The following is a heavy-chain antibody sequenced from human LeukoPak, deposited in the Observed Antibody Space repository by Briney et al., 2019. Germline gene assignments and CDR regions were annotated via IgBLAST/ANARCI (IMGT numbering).Heavy chain of an antibody. CDR3: ARGPPNWGYDY. V-gene: IGHV1-2*06. D-gene: IGHD7-27*01. Sequence: ASVKVSCKASGYTFTGYYMHWVRQAPGQGLEWTGRINPNSGGTNYAQKFQGRVTMTRDTSISTAYMELSSLRSDDTAVYYCARGPPNWGYDYWGPGTLVTVSS. CDR1: GYTFTGYY. J-gene: IGHJ4*02. CDR2: INPNSGGT.